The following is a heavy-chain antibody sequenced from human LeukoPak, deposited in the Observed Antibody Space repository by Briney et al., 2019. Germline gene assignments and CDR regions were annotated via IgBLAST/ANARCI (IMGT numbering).Heavy chain of an antibody. J-gene: IGHJ1*01. CDR1: GYTFTSYG. D-gene: IGHD1-26*01. CDR2: ISAYNGNT. Sequence: ASVKVSCKASGYTFTSYGISWVRQAPGQGLEWMGWISAYNGNTNYAQKLQGRVTMTTDTSTSTAYMELRSLRSDDTAVYYCARVSGATSSEMVSQHWGQGTLVTVSS. V-gene: IGHV1-18*01. CDR3: ARVSGATSSEMVSQH.